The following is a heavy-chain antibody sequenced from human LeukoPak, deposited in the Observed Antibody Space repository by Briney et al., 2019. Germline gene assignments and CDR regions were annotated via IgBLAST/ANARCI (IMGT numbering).Heavy chain of an antibody. CDR3: AKAAVTTGSNWFDP. Sequence: GGSLRLSCAASGFTFDDYGMHWVRQAPEKGLEWVSLISWDGGRSYYADSVRGRFTISRDNSKNSLYLQMNSLRAEDTAVYYCAKAAVTTGSNWFDPWGQGTLVTVSS. D-gene: IGHD4-17*01. CDR2: ISWDGGRS. V-gene: IGHV3-43D*03. J-gene: IGHJ5*02. CDR1: GFTFDDYG.